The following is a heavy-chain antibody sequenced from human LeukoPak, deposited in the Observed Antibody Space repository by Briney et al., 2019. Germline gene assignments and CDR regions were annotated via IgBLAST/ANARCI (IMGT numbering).Heavy chain of an antibody. D-gene: IGHD3-16*01. CDR2: ISSSGSVT. CDR1: GFTFSDYY. J-gene: IGHJ3*02. CDR3: AREDFQFRGKDAFDI. Sequence: GGSLRLSCAASGFTFSDYYMSWIRQAPGKGLEWVSYISSSGSVTYYAASVRGRFTISRDNAKNSLFLQMNSLGAEDTAVYYCAREDFQFRGKDAFDIRGHGTMVTVSS. V-gene: IGHV3-11*04.